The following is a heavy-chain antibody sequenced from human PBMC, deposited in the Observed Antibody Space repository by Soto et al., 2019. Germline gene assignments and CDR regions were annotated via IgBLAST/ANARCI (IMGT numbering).Heavy chain of an antibody. CDR3: VRLIGNSWLDF. J-gene: IGHJ5*01. Sequence: SQTLSLTCAISGDSVSSSSVTWNWIGQSPSRGLEWLGRTYYRSKWYNDYAESVKSRITINPDTSKNQFSLHLNSVTPEDTAVYYCVRLIGNSWLDFWGQGTLVTVSS. CDR2: TYYRSKWYN. V-gene: IGHV6-1*01. CDR1: GDSVSSSSVT. D-gene: IGHD1-26*01.